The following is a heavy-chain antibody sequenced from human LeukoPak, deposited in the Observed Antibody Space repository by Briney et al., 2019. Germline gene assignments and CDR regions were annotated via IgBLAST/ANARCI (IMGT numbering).Heavy chain of an antibody. CDR1: GGSFSGYY. Sequence: SETLSLTCAVYGGSFSGYYWSWIRQPPGKGLEWIGEINHSGSTNYNPSLKSRVTISVDTSKNQFSLKLSSMTAADTAVYYCARGGGSGSYYRGYFDYWGQGTLVSVSS. CDR3: ARGGGSGSYYRGYFDY. J-gene: IGHJ4*02. D-gene: IGHD3-10*01. CDR2: INHSGST. V-gene: IGHV4-34*01.